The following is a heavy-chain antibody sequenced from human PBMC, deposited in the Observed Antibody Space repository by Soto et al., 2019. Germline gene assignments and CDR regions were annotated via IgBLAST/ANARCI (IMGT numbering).Heavy chain of an antibody. J-gene: IGHJ4*02. Sequence: GGSLRLSCAASGFTFSSYAMSWVHQAPGKGLEWVSAISGSGGSTYYADSVKGRFTISRDNSKNTLYLQMNSLRAEDTAVYYCAKDFKLLWFGEGGREFDYWGQGTLVTVSS. CDR1: GFTFSSYA. CDR3: AKDFKLLWFGEGGREFDY. D-gene: IGHD3-10*01. CDR2: ISGSGGST. V-gene: IGHV3-23*01.